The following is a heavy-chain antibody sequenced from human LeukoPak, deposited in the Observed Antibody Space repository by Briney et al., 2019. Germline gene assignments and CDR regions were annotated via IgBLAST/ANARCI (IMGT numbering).Heavy chain of an antibody. V-gene: IGHV3-7*01. CDR2: IKKDGSEK. CDR1: GFTFSSHW. Sequence: PGGSLRLSCAASGFTFSSHWMSWVRQAPGKGLEWVANIKKDGSEKYYVDSVKGRFTMSRDNAKTSLYLQMNSLRAEDTAVYYCARDLSGVTGYTYGRGIDYWGQGTLVTVSS. CDR3: ARDLSGVTGYTYGRGIDY. J-gene: IGHJ4*02. D-gene: IGHD5-18*01.